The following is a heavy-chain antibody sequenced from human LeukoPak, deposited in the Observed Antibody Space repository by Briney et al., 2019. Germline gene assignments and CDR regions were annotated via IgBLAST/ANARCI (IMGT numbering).Heavy chain of an antibody. D-gene: IGHD6-19*01. V-gene: IGHV1-18*01. CDR1: GYTFTSYG. CDR2: ISAYNVNT. J-gene: IGHJ4*02. Sequence: GASVKVSCKASGYTFTSYGISWVRQAPGQGLEWMGWISAYNVNTDYAQKLRGRVTMTTDTSTSTAYMALRGLRSDDTAVYYCAGELSSGWCWGQGTLVTVSS. CDR3: AGELSSGWC.